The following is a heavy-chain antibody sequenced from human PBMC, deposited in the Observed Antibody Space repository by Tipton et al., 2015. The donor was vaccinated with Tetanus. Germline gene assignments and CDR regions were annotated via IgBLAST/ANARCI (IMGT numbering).Heavy chain of an antibody. V-gene: IGHV4-39*01. J-gene: IGHJ4*02. CDR1: GDSLRTGDRN. CDR2: IYYSGST. D-gene: IGHD3-10*01. Sequence: LRLSCTVSGDSLRTGDRNWSWIRQPPGKGLEWIGSIYYSGSTFYHPSLQSRVTISVDTSKNQFSLRLSSVTAADTAVYFCARHPPPYYYGSGSYLDYWGQGTPVTVSS. CDR3: ARHPPPYYYGSGSYLDY.